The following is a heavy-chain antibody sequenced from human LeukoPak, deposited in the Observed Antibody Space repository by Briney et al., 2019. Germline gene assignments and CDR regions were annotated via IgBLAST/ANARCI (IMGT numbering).Heavy chain of an antibody. Sequence: ASVKVSCKASDYTFTSYGISWVRQAPGQGLEWMGWISAYNGNTNYAQKFQGRVTITADKSTSTAYMELSSLRSEDTAVYYCARDQGSSVETRTLRYFDLWGRGTLVTVSS. CDR1: DYTFTSYG. V-gene: IGHV1-18*01. CDR3: ARDQGSSVETRTLRYFDL. J-gene: IGHJ2*01. D-gene: IGHD2-21*02. CDR2: ISAYNGNT.